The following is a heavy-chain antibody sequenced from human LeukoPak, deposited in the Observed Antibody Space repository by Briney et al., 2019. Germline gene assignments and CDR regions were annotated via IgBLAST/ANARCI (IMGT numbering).Heavy chain of an antibody. V-gene: IGHV1-45*03. D-gene: IGHD3-10*01. J-gene: IGHJ4*02. Sequence: SVKVSCKASGHTFTYRYLHWVRQAPRQALEWMGWITPFNGNTNYAQKFQDRVTITRDRSMSTAYMELSSLRSEDTAMYYCASSRGSGSYTLDSWGQGTLVTVSP. CDR1: GHTFTYRY. CDR3: ASSRGSGSYTLDS. CDR2: ITPFNGNT.